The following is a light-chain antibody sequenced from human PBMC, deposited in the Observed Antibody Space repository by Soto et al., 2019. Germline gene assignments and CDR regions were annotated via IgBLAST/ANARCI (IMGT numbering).Light chain of an antibody. V-gene: IGLV2-8*01. CDR2: EVS. Sequence: QSALTQPASASGSPGQSVTISCTGTSSDVGGYNYVSWYQQHPGKAPKLMIYEVSKRPSGVPDRFSGSKSCNTAPLTVSGLQAEDEADYYCSSYAGSKNLVFGGGTKLTVL. CDR1: SSDVGGYNY. CDR3: SSYAGSKNLV. J-gene: IGLJ2*01.